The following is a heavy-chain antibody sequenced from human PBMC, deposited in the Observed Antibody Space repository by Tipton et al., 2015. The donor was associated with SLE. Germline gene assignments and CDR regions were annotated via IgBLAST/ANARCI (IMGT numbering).Heavy chain of an antibody. CDR3: VRTARLPDC. CDR2: VYYTGIT. J-gene: IGHJ4*02. D-gene: IGHD2-21*02. Sequence: LRLSCSVSGDSMRNHYWSWIRQSPGKGLEHIGYVYYTGITNSNPSLRSRVTLSMETSKNQFSLKLTSVTAADTAVYYCVRTARLPDCWSQGTLVTVSS. CDR1: GDSMRNHY. V-gene: IGHV4-59*08.